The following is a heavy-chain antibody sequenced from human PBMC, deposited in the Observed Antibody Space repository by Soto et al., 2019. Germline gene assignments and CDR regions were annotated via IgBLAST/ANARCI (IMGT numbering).Heavy chain of an antibody. CDR1: GFTFSSYG. V-gene: IGHV3-30*18. J-gene: IGHJ4*02. Sequence: PGGSLRLSCAASGFTFSSYGMHWVRQAPGKGLEWVAIISYDGNYKHHADSVKGRFTISRDNSKNTLYLQMNSLRAEDTAVYYCGKVSTYYYDSTFDDWGKGTLVTVSS. CDR3: GKVSTYYYDSTFDD. D-gene: IGHD3-22*01. CDR2: ISYDGNYK.